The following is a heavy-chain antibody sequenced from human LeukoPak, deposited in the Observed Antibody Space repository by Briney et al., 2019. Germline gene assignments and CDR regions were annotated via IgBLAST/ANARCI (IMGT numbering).Heavy chain of an antibody. CDR2: IYTSGST. CDR3: ARDYCNGGSCYSFFFDY. J-gene: IGHJ4*02. D-gene: IGHD2-15*01. V-gene: IGHV4-4*07. CDR1: GGSISSYY. Sequence: SEILSLTCTVSGGSISSYYWSWIRQPAGKGLEWIGRIYTSGSTNYNPSLKSRVTMSVDTSKNQFSLKLSSVTAADTAVYYCARDYCNGGSCYSFFFDYWGQGTLVTVSS.